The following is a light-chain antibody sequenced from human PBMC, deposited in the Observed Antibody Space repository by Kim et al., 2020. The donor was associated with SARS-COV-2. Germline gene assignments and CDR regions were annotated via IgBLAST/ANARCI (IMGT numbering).Light chain of an antibody. CDR1: SGDIGGYDY. J-gene: IGLJ2*01. V-gene: IGLV2-11*01. CDR2: DVN. Sequence: QSALTQPRSVSGSPGQSVTISCTGTSGDIGGYDYVSWYQHHPGKVPKLLIYDVNKWPSGVPDRFSGSKSGNTASLTISGLQVEDEADYYCCSYSDRYIFVFGGGTQLTVL. CDR3: CSYSDRYIFV.